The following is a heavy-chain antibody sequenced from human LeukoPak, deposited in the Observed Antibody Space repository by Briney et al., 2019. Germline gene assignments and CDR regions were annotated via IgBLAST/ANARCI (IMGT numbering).Heavy chain of an antibody. J-gene: IGHJ3*02. CDR1: GYTFTGYY. D-gene: IGHD6-6*01. Sequence: ASVKVSCKASGYTFTGYYMHWVRQAPGQGLEWMGWINPNSGGTNYAQKFQGRVTMTRDTSISTAYMELSRLRSDDTAVYYCARDLSIAARLSVSDAFDIWGQGTMVTVSS. CDR2: INPNSGGT. V-gene: IGHV1-2*02. CDR3: ARDLSIAARLSVSDAFDI.